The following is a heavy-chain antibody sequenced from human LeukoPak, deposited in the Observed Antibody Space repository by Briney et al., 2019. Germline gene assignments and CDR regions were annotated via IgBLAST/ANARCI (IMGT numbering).Heavy chain of an antibody. CDR3: TRHRGGYYGRFDS. Sequence: ASEDLSLTCTVSGSSISPNNDYWAWIRQSPGKGLEWIGTIYHSGSAFYNPSLKSRVTVSVDTSKNQFSLKVNSVFAADTAVYFCTRHRGGYYGRFDSWGPGILVTVS. D-gene: IGHD3-22*01. V-gene: IGHV4-39*01. CDR1: GSSISPNNDY. CDR2: IYHSGSA. J-gene: IGHJ4*02.